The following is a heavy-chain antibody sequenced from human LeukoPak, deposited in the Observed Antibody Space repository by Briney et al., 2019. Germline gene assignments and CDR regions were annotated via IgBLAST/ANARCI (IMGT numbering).Heavy chain of an antibody. CDR1: GFTFSSYS. CDR3: ARDHRVWFGELWVGRGASNAFDI. Sequence: GGSLRLSCAASGFTFSSYSMNWVRQAPGKGLEWVSYISSSSSTIYYADSVKGRFTISRDNAKNSLYLQMNSLRAEDTAVYYCARDHRVWFGELWVGRGASNAFDIWGQGTMVTVSS. J-gene: IGHJ3*02. CDR2: ISSSSSTI. D-gene: IGHD3-10*01. V-gene: IGHV3-48*01.